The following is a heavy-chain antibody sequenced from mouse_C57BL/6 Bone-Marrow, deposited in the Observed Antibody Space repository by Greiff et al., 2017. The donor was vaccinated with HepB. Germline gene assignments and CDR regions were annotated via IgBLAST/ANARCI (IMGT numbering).Heavy chain of an antibody. CDR1: GFTFSDYG. J-gene: IGHJ4*01. Sequence: EVHLVESGGGLVQPGGSLKLSCAASGFTFSDYGMAWVRQAPRKGPEWVAFISNLAYSIYYADTVTGRFTISRENAKNTLYLEMSSLRSEDTAMYYCARQTYDGYYVGAMDYWGQGTSVTVSS. V-gene: IGHV5-15*01. D-gene: IGHD2-3*01. CDR3: ARQTYDGYYVGAMDY. CDR2: ISNLAYSI.